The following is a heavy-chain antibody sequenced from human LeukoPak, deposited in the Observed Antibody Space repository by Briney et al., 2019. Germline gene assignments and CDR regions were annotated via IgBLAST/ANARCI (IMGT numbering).Heavy chain of an antibody. CDR3: ARQGNGDYPNWFDP. CDR2: IYSGGTI. D-gene: IGHD4-17*01. J-gene: IGHJ5*02. V-gene: IGHV3-66*02. CDR1: GFTVSSNY. Sequence: WGSLRLSCAASGFTVSSNYMSWVRQAPGKGLEWVSIIYSGGTIYYADSVKGRFTISRDSSKNALYLQMNSLRAEDTAVNYCARQGNGDYPNWFDPWGQGTLVTVSS.